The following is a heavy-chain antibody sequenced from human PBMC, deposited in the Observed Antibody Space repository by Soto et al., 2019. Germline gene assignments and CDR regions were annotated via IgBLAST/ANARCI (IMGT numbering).Heavy chain of an antibody. CDR1: GGSISSYY. J-gene: IGHJ4*02. Sequence: QVQLQESGPGLVKPSETLSLTCTVSGGSISSYYWSWIRQPPGKGLEWIGYIYYSGSTNYNPSLKNRVTISVDTSKNQFSLKLSSVTAADTAVYYCARGRVNYGDFDYWGQGTLVTVSS. D-gene: IGHD4-17*01. V-gene: IGHV4-59*01. CDR2: IYYSGST. CDR3: ARGRVNYGDFDY.